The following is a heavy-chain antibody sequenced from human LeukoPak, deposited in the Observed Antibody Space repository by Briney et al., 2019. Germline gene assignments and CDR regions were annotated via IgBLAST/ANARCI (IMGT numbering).Heavy chain of an antibody. J-gene: IGHJ5*02. V-gene: IGHV3-7*01. D-gene: IGHD5-18*01. CDR3: ARDSTGYGYEEWS. CDR2: IKQDGSED. Sequence: GGSLRLSCVASGFTFSSYWMSWVRQAPGKGLEWVANIKQDGSEDFYVDSVKGRFTISRDNAKNSLYLQMNSLRAEDTAVYYCARDSTGYGYEEWSWGQGTLVTVSS. CDR1: GFTFSSYW.